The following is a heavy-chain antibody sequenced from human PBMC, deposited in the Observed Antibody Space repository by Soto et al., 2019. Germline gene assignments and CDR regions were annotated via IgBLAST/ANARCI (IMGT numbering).Heavy chain of an antibody. CDR1: GDSVCSYSAA. CDR3: AREDRAYSGYDQAFDY. J-gene: IGHJ4*02. Sequence: SQTLSRTCAISGDSVCSYSAAWNWIRQSPSRGLEWLGRTYYRSKWYNDYAVSVKTRITIHPNTSKNQFYLQLNSVTTEDTAVYYCAREDRAYSGYDQAFDYWGQGTLVTVSS. D-gene: IGHD5-12*01. CDR2: TYYRSKWYN. V-gene: IGHV6-1*01.